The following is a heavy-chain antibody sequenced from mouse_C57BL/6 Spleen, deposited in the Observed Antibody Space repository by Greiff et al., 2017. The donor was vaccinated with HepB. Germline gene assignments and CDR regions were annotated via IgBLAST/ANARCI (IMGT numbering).Heavy chain of an antibody. J-gene: IGHJ4*01. CDR1: GFTFSDYA. D-gene: IGHD2-2*01. Sequence: EVKLMESGGGLVKPGGSLKLSCAASGFTFSDYAMHWVRQAPEKGLEWVAYISSGSSTIYYADTVKGRFTISRDNAKNTLFLQMTSLRSEDTAMYYCARDPSTMVTTGAMDYWGQGTSVTVSS. CDR2: ISSGSSTI. CDR3: ARDPSTMVTTGAMDY. V-gene: IGHV5-17*01.